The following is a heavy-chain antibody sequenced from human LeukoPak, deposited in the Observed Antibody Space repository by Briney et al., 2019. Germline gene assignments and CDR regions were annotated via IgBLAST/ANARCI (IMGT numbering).Heavy chain of an antibody. D-gene: IGHD2-2*01. V-gene: IGHV1-18*04. CDR3: ARVYCSSTSCLEADY. J-gene: IGHJ4*02. CDR2: ISAYNGNT. Sequence: ASVKVSCKASGYTFTSYGISWVRQAPGQGLEWMGWISAYNGNTNYAQKLQGRVTMTTDTSTSTAYMELRSLRSDDTAVYYCARVYCSSTSCLEADYRGQGTLVTVSS. CDR1: GYTFTSYG.